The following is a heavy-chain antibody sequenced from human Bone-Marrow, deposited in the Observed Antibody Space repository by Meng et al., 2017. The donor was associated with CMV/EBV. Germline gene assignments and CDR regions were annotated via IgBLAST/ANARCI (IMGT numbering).Heavy chain of an antibody. V-gene: IGHV1-8*01. CDR3: ARDPGGELLSSFDY. J-gene: IGHJ4*02. D-gene: IGHD3-10*01. CDR2: MNPNSGNT. CDR1: GYTFTSYD. Sequence: ASVKVSCKASGYTFTSYDFNWVRQATGQGLEWMGWMNPNSGNTGYAQKFQGRVTMTRNTSISTAYMELSSLRSEDTAVYYCARDPGGELLSSFDYWGQGTLVTVSS.